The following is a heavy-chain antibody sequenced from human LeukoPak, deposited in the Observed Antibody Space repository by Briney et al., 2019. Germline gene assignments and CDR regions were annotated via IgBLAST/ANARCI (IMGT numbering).Heavy chain of an antibody. V-gene: IGHV4-59*01. D-gene: IGHD6-13*01. Sequence: SETLSLTCTVSGGSISSYYWSWIRQPPGKGLEWMGYIYYSGSTNYNPSLKSRVTISVDTSKNQFSLKLSSVTAADTAVYYCARVIAAAGTGNYMDVWGKGTTVTVSS. J-gene: IGHJ6*03. CDR2: IYYSGST. CDR1: GGSISSYY. CDR3: ARVIAAAGTGNYMDV.